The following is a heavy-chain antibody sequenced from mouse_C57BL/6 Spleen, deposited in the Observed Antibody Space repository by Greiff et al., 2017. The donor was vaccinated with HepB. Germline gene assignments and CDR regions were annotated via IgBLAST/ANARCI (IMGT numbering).Heavy chain of an antibody. D-gene: IGHD2-3*01. V-gene: IGHV1-62-2*01. J-gene: IGHJ3*01. CDR1: GYTFTEYT. CDR2: FYPGSGSI. Sequence: QVQLQQSGAELVKPGASVKLSCKASGYTFTEYTIHWVKQRSGQGLEWIGWFYPGSGSIKYNEKFKDKATLTADKSSSTVYMELSRLTSEDSAVYFCARHEEGLGDGYYAWFAYWGQGTLVTVSA. CDR3: ARHEEGLGDGYYAWFAY.